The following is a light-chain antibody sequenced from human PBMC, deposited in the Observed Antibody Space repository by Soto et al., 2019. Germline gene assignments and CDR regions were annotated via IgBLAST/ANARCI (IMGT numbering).Light chain of an antibody. CDR2: SAF. Sequence: DIQMTQSPSSLSASVVDIVIINFLASQSITSYLNWYQQKPGKAPNLLIYSAFSLESGVPSRFSGSGSGTDYTLTISSLQPEDFATYYCLQHNSYPWTCGQGTKGDIK. CDR3: LQHNSYPWT. V-gene: IGKV1-39*01. CDR1: QSITSY. J-gene: IGKJ1*01.